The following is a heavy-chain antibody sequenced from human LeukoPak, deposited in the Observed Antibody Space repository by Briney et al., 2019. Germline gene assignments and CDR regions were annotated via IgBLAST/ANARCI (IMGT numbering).Heavy chain of an antibody. V-gene: IGHV3-7*03. Sequence: GGSLRLSCAGSGLTFINYWMTWVRQVPGKGLEWVANINRDGSGKYYLPSVRGRFTISKDDAKDSLYLQMDSLRPENTAIYYCARVEYSGNGNLYWGQGTLVTVSS. J-gene: IGHJ4*02. D-gene: IGHD1-26*01. CDR2: INRDGSGK. CDR3: ARVEYSGNGNLY. CDR1: GLTFINYW.